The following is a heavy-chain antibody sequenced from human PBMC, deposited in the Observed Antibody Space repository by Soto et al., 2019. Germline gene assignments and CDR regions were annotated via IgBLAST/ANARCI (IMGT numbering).Heavy chain of an antibody. Sequence: ASVKVSGKAAADSFANYAIGWVRQAPGQGLEWMGRIIPFFGTATCIQNYQGRVAITADESTSTAYMELTSLRSEDTAVYYCATLGFCNSTSCYGPPGRLAAWAVWCQGTTVTVS. CDR3: ATLGFCNSTSCYGPPGRLAAWAV. CDR2: IIPFFGTA. D-gene: IGHD2-2*01. CDR1: ADSFANYA. V-gene: IGHV1-69*13. J-gene: IGHJ6*01.